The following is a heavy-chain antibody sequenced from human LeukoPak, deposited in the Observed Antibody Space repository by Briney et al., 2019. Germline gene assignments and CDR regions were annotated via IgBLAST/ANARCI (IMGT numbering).Heavy chain of an antibody. V-gene: IGHV3-21*01. J-gene: IGHJ5*02. Sequence: PGGSLRLSCAASGFTFSSYSMNWVRQAPGKGLEWVSSISSSSSYIYYADSVKGRFTISRDNAKNSLYLQMNSLRAEDTAVYYCARSQGHSSENWFDPWGQGTLVTVSS. CDR1: GFTFSSYS. CDR2: ISSSSSYI. D-gene: IGHD6-25*01. CDR3: ARSQGHSSENWFDP.